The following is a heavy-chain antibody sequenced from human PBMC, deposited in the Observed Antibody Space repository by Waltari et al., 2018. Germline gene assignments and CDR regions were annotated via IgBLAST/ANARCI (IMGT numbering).Heavy chain of an antibody. J-gene: IGHJ4*02. Sequence: EVQLLESGRDLVQPGGALRLSCTGSGFSFSNYGLTWVRQAPGKGLEWVSAISRYGGATFYGGAVKGRSTISRDNSKNTVYLEINSLRVEDTAKYYCARWSVSGSYYDYWGQGILVAVSS. CDR2: ISRYGGAT. V-gene: IGHV3-23*01. CDR3: ARWSVSGSYYDY. CDR1: GFSFSNYG. D-gene: IGHD3-10*01.